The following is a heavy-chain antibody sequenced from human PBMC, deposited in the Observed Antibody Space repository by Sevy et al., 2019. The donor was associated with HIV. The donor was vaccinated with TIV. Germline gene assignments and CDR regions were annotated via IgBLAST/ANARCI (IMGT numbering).Heavy chain of an antibody. V-gene: IGHV3-30*02. CDR1: GFTFSSYG. D-gene: IGHD3-3*01. J-gene: IGHJ6*02. CDR3: AKDPYYDFWSGYCAYYCNYGMDV. CDR2: IRYDGSNK. Sequence: GGSLRLSCAASGFTFSSYGMHWVRQAPGKGLEWVAFIRYDGSNKYDADSVKGRFTISRDNSKNTLYLQMNSLRAEDTAVYYCAKDPYYDFWSGYCAYYCNYGMDVWGQGTTVTVS.